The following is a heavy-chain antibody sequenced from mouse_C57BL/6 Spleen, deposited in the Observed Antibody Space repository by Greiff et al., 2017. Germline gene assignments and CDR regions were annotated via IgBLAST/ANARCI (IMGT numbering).Heavy chain of an antibody. Sequence: EVQLQQSGPELVKPGASVKISCKASGYTFTDYYMNWVKQSHGKSLEWIGDINPNNGGTSYNQKFKGKATLTVDKSSSTAYMELRSLTSEDSAVYYCARRGYGIWFAYWGQGTLVTVSA. J-gene: IGHJ3*01. V-gene: IGHV1-26*01. CDR3: ARRGYGIWFAY. CDR1: GYTFTDYY. CDR2: INPNNGGT. D-gene: IGHD2-10*02.